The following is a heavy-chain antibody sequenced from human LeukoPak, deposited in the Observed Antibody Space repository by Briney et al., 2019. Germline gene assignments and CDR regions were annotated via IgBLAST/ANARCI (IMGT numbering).Heavy chain of an antibody. CDR2: FDPEDGET. D-gene: IGHD3-10*01. V-gene: IGHV1-24*01. CDR1: GYTLTVLS. J-gene: IGHJ4*02. CDR3: ATDYISGSGSYYPFDY. Sequence: GGSVSVSFKVSGYTLTVLSMHWVRQARGRGGEGMGGFDPEDGETIYTQKFQGRVTITEERSTDTAYMELSSLRSEDTAVYYCATDYISGSGSYYPFDYWGQGTLVTVSS.